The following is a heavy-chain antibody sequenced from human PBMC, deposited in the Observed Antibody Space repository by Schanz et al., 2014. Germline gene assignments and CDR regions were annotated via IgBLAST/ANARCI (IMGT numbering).Heavy chain of an antibody. CDR2: ITRQGTT. D-gene: IGHD2-21*01. V-gene: IGHV3-23*04. Sequence: EVQLVESGGGLVRPGGSLRLSCTVSGFTVNNYAMNWVRQAPGRGLEWVSGITRQGTTYYADFVKGRFTISRDNSNNTVYLQMNTLRAEDTAVYYCAREDCSATSCYFRYWGQGTLVTVSS. CDR3: AREDCSATSCYFRY. J-gene: IGHJ4*02. CDR1: GFTVNNYA.